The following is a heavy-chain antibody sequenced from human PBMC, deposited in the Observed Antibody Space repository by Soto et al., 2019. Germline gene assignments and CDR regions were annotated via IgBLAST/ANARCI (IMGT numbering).Heavy chain of an antibody. V-gene: IGHV3-21*01. J-gene: IGHJ4*02. CDR3: ANGYGSTI. CDR2: ISSSGNYI. Sequence: LRLSCAASGFTFSSYGMNWVRQAPGKGLEWVSSISSSGNYIYYADSVKGRFTISRDNAKNSLYLQMNSLRAEDTAVYYCANGYGSTIWGQGTLVTVSS. CDR1: GFTFSSYG. D-gene: IGHD3-10*01.